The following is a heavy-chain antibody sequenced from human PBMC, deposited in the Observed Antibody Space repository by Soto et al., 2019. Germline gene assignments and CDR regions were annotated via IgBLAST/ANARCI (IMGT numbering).Heavy chain of an antibody. CDR1: GYTFTSYD. CDR2: MNPNSGNT. J-gene: IGHJ6*02. CDR3: ARMYWNDERLYYYYYGMDV. D-gene: IGHD1-1*01. Sequence: ASVKVSCKASGYTFTSYDINWVRQATGQGLEWMGWMNPNSGNTGYAQKFQGRVTMTRNTSISTAYMELSSLRSEDTAVYYCARMYWNDERLYYYYYGMDVWGQGTTVTVSS. V-gene: IGHV1-8*01.